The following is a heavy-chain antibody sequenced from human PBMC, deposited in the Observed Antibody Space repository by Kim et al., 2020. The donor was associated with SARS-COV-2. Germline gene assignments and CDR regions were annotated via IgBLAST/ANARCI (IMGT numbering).Heavy chain of an antibody. Sequence: SETLSLTCAVYGGSFSGYYWSWIRQPPGKGLEWIGEINHSGSTNYNPSLKSRVTISVDTSKNQFSLKLSSVTAADTAVYYCARDGGSGSYYNVSDAFDIWGQGTMVTVSS. V-gene: IGHV4-34*01. D-gene: IGHD3-10*01. CDR2: INHSGST. CDR3: ARDGGSGSYYNVSDAFDI. CDR1: GGSFSGYY. J-gene: IGHJ3*02.